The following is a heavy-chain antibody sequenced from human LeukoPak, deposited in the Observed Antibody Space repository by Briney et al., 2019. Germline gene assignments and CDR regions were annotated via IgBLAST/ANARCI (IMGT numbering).Heavy chain of an antibody. CDR1: GYTFTGYY. CDR3: ASPAVVPSAMALEY. D-gene: IGHD2-2*01. CDR2: INPNSGGT. Sequence: ASVKVSCKASGYTFTGYYMHWVRQAPGQGLEWMGWINPNSGGTNYAQQFQGRVTMTRDTSSSIVYMELSSLGSDDTAMYYCASPAVVPSAMALEYWGQGTLVSVSS. J-gene: IGHJ4*02. V-gene: IGHV1-2*02.